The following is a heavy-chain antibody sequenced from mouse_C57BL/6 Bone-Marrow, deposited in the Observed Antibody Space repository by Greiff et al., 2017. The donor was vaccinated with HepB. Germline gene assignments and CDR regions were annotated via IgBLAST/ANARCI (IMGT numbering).Heavy chain of an antibody. CDR3: ARSRGIYYYGSSPWFAY. CDR2: IDPSDSET. D-gene: IGHD1-1*01. CDR1: GYTFTSYW. V-gene: IGHV1-52*01. J-gene: IGHJ3*01. Sequence: QVQLKQPGAELVRPGSSVKLSCKASGYTFTSYWMHWVKQRPIQGLEWIGNIDPSDSETHYNQKFKDKATLTVDKSSSTAYMQLSSLTSEDSAVYYCARSRGIYYYGSSPWFAYWGQGTLVTVSA.